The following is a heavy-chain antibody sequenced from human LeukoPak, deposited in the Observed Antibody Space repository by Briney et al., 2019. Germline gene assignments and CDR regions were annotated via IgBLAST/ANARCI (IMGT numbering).Heavy chain of an antibody. D-gene: IGHD3-3*01. J-gene: IGHJ3*01. CDR1: GYSITGYH. Sequence: ASVKVSCKAFGYSITGYHLHWVRQAGRQWLELMGWVNPKTGGTNYARKFQGRVSMTRDTSINTVNMELSRLTSGDTAVYYCAREFSSKLEWLAYVTGDDAFDVWGQGTMVTVS. CDR2: VNPKTGGT. CDR3: AREFSSKLEWLAYVTGDDAFDV. V-gene: IGHV1-2*02.